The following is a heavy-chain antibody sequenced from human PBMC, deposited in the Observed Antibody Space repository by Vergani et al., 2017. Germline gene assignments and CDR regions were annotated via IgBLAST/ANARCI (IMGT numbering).Heavy chain of an antibody. J-gene: IGHJ4*02. D-gene: IGHD2-2*01. CDR3: ARDDIVVVPAAGNFDY. Sequence: QVQLQESGPGLVKPSETLSLTCTVSGYSISSGYYWGWIRQPPGKGLEWIGSIYHSGSTYYNPSLKCRVTISEDTSKNQFSPKMSSVTAADTAVYYCARDDIVVVPAAGNFDYWGQGTLVTVSS. CDR1: GYSISSGYY. V-gene: IGHV4-38-2*02. CDR2: IYHSGST.